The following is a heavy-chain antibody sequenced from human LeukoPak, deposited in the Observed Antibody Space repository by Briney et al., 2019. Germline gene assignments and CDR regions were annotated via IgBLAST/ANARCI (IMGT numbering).Heavy chain of an antibody. CDR2: ISTSTI. Sequence: GGSLRLSCAASGFTFSSYSMNWVRQAPGKGLEWVSYISTSTIYYANSVKGRFTISRDNAKNSLYLQMNSLRAEDTAIYYCARAGTCAYFDYWGQGTLVTVSS. D-gene: IGHD2-21*01. V-gene: IGHV3-48*01. CDR1: GFTFSSYS. CDR3: ARAGTCAYFDY. J-gene: IGHJ4*02.